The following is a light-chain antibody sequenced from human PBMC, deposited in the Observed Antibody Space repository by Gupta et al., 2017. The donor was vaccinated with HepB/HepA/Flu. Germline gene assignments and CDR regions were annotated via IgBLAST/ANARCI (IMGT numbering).Light chain of an antibody. CDR3: SSYTSNSTLV. J-gene: IGLJ3*02. CDR1: SSDVGAYDY. V-gene: IGLV2-14*03. CDR2: DVS. Sequence: QSALTQPASVSGSPGQSITISCTGTSSDVGAYDYVSWYQQHPGKAPKLMIYDVSNRPSGVSNRFSGSKSGNTASLTISGLQAEDEADYYCSSYTSNSTLVFGGGTKLTVI.